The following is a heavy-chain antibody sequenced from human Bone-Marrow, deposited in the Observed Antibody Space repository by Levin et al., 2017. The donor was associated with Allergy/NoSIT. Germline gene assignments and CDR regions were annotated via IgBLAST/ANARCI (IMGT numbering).Heavy chain of an antibody. CDR1: GFSFSTYV. CDR2: ISSSGSRT. V-gene: IGHV3-64*01. J-gene: IGHJ4*02. Sequence: GESLKISCVASGFSFSTYVMYWVRQAPGKGLEYVSAISSSGSRTFYANSVKGRFIIARDNSKNTLYLQMGSLRAEDKAVYYCARVGRSGFSVDYWGQGTLVTVSA. CDR3: ARVGRSGFSVDY.